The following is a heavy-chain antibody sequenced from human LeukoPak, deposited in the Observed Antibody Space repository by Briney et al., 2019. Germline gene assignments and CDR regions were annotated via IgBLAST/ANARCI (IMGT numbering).Heavy chain of an antibody. Sequence: GRPVTLACAAGGAAFSRYPVGWGRQTTGKGLEWVSAIRASGSSTFYADSVKGRFTISRDNSKNTLFLQMNSLRAEDTAVYYCAKFSPNGDVSYWGQGTLVTFSS. D-gene: IGHD4-17*01. CDR1: GAAFSRYP. J-gene: IGHJ4*02. CDR3: AKFSPNGDVSY. CDR2: IRASGSST. V-gene: IGHV3-23*01.